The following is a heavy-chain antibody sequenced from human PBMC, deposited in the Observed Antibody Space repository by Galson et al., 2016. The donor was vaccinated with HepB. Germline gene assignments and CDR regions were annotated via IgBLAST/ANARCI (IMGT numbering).Heavy chain of an antibody. V-gene: IGHV3-23*01. D-gene: IGHD6-13*01. CDR3: ARGRYGSGGWYTPFDY. CDR1: GFSFSTSG. CDR2: ITRSGDAT. J-gene: IGHJ4*02. Sequence: SLRLSCAASGFSFSTSGMSWVRQTPGRGLEWVSGITRSGDATHYADFVKGRFTISRDNSKNTLYLQMNSLRAEDTAVFYCARGRYGSGGWYTPFDYWGQGTLVTVSS.